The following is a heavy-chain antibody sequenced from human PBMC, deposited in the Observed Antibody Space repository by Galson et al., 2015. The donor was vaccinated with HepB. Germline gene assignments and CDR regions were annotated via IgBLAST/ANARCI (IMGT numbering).Heavy chain of an antibody. V-gene: IGHV4-31*03. CDR1: GGSISSGGYY. Sequence: TLSLTCTVSGGSISSGGYYWSWIRQHPGRGLEWIGYIYYSGSTYYNPSLKSRVTISVDTSKNQFSLKLSSVTAADTAVYYCARVPYCGGDCTRPLDVWGKGTTVTVSS. CDR3: ARVPYCGGDCTRPLDV. D-gene: IGHD2-21*01. J-gene: IGHJ6*04. CDR2: IYYSGST.